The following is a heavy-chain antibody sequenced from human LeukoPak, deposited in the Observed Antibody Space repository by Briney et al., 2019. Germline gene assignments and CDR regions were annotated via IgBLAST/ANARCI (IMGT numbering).Heavy chain of an antibody. V-gene: IGHV3-43D*04. Sequence: GGSLRLSCAASGFTFDDYAMHWVRQAPGKGLEWVSLISWDGGSTYYADSVKGRFTISRDNSKNSLYLQMNSLRAEDTALYYCAKDKGPHAYYFDHWGQGTLVTVSS. CDR3: AKDKGPHAYYFDH. J-gene: IGHJ4*02. CDR2: ISWDGGST. CDR1: GFTFDDYA.